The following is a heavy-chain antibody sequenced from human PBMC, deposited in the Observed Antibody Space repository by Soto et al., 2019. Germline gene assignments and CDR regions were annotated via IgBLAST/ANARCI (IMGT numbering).Heavy chain of an antibody. Sequence: PGGSLRLSCAASGFTFSSYGMHWVRQAPGKGLEWVAVIWYDGSNKYYADSVKGRFTISRDNSKNTLYLQMNSLRAEDTAVYYCARGGNYVGGYSYTDMDAWGQGTTVTVSS. CDR2: IWYDGSNK. J-gene: IGHJ6*02. CDR1: GFTFSSYG. V-gene: IGHV3-33*01. D-gene: IGHD3-16*01. CDR3: ARGGNYVGGYSYTDMDA.